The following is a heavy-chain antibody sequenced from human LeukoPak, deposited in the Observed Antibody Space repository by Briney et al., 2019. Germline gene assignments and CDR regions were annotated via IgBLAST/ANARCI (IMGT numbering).Heavy chain of an antibody. Sequence: ASVKVSCKASGYTFTGYYMHWVRQAPGQGLEWMGWINPNSGGTNYAQKFQGWVTMTRETSISTAYMELSRLRSDDTAVYYCARGGRVAANPDFDYWGQGTLVTVSS. CDR1: GYTFTGYY. V-gene: IGHV1-2*04. D-gene: IGHD6-19*01. J-gene: IGHJ4*02. CDR3: ARGGRVAANPDFDY. CDR2: INPNSGGT.